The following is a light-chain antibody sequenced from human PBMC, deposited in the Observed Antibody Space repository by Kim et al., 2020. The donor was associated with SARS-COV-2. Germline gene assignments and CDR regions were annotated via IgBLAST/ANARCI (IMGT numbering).Light chain of an antibody. CDR3: EHYNDWPLT. CDR2: GAS. V-gene: IGKV3-15*01. Sequence: EIVMTQSPATLSVSPGERATLSCRASQRVSSDLAWYQQKPGQAPRLLIYGASTRATGIPARFSGGGSGTEFTLTISSLQSEDFAVYNCEHYNDWPLTFGGGTKVDIK. CDR1: QRVSSD. J-gene: IGKJ4*01.